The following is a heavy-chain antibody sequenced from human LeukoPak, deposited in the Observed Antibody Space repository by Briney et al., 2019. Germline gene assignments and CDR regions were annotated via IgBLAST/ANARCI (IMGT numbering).Heavy chain of an antibody. J-gene: IGHJ4*02. Sequence: GESLKIYCQGSGYRFTSYWIAWVRQMPGKGLEWMGMIYPGDSDTRYSPSFQGQVTISADKSISTAYLQWSSLKASDTAMYYCARHGSSSWPVDYWGQGTLVTVSS. D-gene: IGHD6-13*01. CDR3: ARHGSSSWPVDY. CDR1: GYRFTSYW. CDR2: IYPGDSDT. V-gene: IGHV5-51*01.